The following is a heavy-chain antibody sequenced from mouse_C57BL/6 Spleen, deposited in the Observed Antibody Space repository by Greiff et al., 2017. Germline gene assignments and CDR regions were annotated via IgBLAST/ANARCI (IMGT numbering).Heavy chain of an antibody. CDR3: ARADYYGSSYEGDYAMDY. Sequence: QVQLQQPGAELVKPGASVKMSCKASGYTFTSYWITWVKQRPGQGLEWIGDIYPGSGSTNYNEKFKSKATLTVDTSSSTAYMQISRLTSEDSAVYYCARADYYGSSYEGDYAMDYWGQGTSVTVSS. D-gene: IGHD1-1*01. J-gene: IGHJ4*01. CDR2: IYPGSGST. CDR1: GYTFTSYW. V-gene: IGHV1-55*01.